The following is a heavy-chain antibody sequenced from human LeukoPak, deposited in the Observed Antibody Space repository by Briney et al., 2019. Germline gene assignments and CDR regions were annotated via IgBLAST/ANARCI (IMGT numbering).Heavy chain of an antibody. CDR3: AKDKKANCGGDCYARH. D-gene: IGHD2-21*01. CDR2: ISGGGGST. CDR1: GFTFSNYA. V-gene: IGHV3-23*01. Sequence: PGGSLRLSCAASGFTFSNYAMSWVRQAPAKGLEWVSGISGGGGSTFYADSVKGRFTISRDYSKDTLFLQMNSLRPEDTAVYYCAKDKKANCGGDCYARHWGQGTLVTVSS. J-gene: IGHJ4*02.